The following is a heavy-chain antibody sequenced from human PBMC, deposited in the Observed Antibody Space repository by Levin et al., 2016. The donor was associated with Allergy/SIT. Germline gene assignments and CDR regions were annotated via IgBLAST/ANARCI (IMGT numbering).Heavy chain of an antibody. J-gene: IGHJ6*02. CDR2: ISAYNGNT. Sequence: WVRQAPGQGLEWMGWISAYNGNTNYAQKLQGRVTMTTDTSTSTAYMELRSLRSDDTAVYYCARPDFWSGFYYYGMDVWGQGTTVTVSS. CDR3: ARPDFWSGFYYYGMDV. V-gene: IGHV1-18*01. D-gene: IGHD3-3*01.